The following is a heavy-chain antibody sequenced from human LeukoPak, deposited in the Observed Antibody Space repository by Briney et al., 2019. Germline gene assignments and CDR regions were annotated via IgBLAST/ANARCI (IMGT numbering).Heavy chain of an antibody. CDR2: MSPNSGDT. CDR1: GYTFTSHD. CDR3: VRTPPNWGFDY. Sequence: ASVTVSCKASGYTFTSHDINWVRQATGQGLEWMGWMSPNSGDTGYAQKFQGRVTMTSDSSISTAYMELSSLRSEDTAIYYCVRTPPNWGFDYWGQGTLVTVSS. D-gene: IGHD7-27*01. J-gene: IGHJ4*02. V-gene: IGHV1-8*01.